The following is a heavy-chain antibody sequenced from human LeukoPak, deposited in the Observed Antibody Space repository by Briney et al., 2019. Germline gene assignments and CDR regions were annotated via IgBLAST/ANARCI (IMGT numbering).Heavy chain of an antibody. Sequence: GGSLRLSREASGFTFSHYGMNWVRQAPGKGLDWVSTISSSSSYIYYADSVKGRSTISRDNAKNSVNLQMNSLRAEDTAVYYCARLGNPSIDYWGQGTLVTVSS. D-gene: IGHD4-23*01. J-gene: IGHJ4*02. CDR2: ISSSSSYI. CDR1: GFTFSHYG. CDR3: ARLGNPSIDY. V-gene: IGHV3-21*01.